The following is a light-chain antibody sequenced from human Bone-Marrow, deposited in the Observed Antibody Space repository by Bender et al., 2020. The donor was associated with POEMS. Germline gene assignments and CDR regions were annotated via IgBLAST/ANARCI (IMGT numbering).Light chain of an antibody. CDR1: SADIGGHHY. J-gene: IGLJ2*01. V-gene: IGLV2-14*01. CDR2: EVK. Sequence: QSALTQPASVSGSPGQSITISCTGTSADIGGHHYVSWYQQPPGKAPKLIIYEVKYRPSAVSDRFSGSKSGDTASLTISGLLPEDEADYYCMSSDTYVVIFGGGTKVTV. CDR3: MSSDTYVVI.